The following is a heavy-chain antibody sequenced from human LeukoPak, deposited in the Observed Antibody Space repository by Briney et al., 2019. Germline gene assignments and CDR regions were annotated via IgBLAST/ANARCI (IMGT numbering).Heavy chain of an antibody. J-gene: IGHJ3*02. CDR3: ARASLRTYTYGFTHDAFDI. CDR1: GGSFSGYY. Sequence: SETLSLTCAVYGGSFSGYYWSWIRQPPGKGLEWIGEINHSGSTNCNPSLKGRVTISVDTSKNQFSLKLSSVTAADTAVYYCARASLRTYTYGFTHDAFDIWGQGTMVTVSS. V-gene: IGHV4-34*01. CDR2: INHSGST. D-gene: IGHD5-18*01.